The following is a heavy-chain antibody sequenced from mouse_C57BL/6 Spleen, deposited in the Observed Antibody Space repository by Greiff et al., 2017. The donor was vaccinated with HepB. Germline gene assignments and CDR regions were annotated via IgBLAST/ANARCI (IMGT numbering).Heavy chain of an antibody. V-gene: IGHV1-15*01. Sequence: VQLVESGAELVRPGASVTLSCKASGYTFTDYEMHWVKQTPVHGLEWIGAIDPETGGTAYNQKFKGKAILTADKSSSTAYMELRSLTSEDSAVYYCTRRDYYGSSSWYFDVWGTGTTVTVSS. CDR1: GYTFTDYE. D-gene: IGHD1-1*01. J-gene: IGHJ1*03. CDR3: TRRDYYGSSSWYFDV. CDR2: IDPETGGT.